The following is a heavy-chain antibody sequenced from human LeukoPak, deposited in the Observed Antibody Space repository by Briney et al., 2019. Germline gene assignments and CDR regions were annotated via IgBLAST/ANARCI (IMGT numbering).Heavy chain of an antibody. J-gene: IGHJ4*02. V-gene: IGHV3-66*01. D-gene: IGHD5-12*01. CDR3: VRGNSGYGNFDY. CDR2: IYGGGNT. CDR1: GFTVSSNY. Sequence: GGSLRLSCAASGFTVSSNYMTWVRQAPGKGLEWVSVIYGGGNTYYADSVKGRFTISRDNAKNTLYLQMNSLRAEDTAVYYCVRGNSGYGNFDYWGQGTLVTVSS.